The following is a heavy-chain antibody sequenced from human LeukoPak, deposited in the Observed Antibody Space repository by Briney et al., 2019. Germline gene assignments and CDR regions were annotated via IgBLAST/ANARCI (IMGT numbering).Heavy chain of an antibody. D-gene: IGHD3-3*01. CDR1: GYTLTSYD. CDR2: MNPNSGNT. CDR3: ARASYDFWSGYYPRYYYYYYMDG. V-gene: IGHV1-8*03. Sequence: ASVKVSCKASGYTLTSYDINWVRQAPGQGLEWMGWMNPNSGNTVYAQKFQGRVTITRNTSISTAYMELSSLRSEDTAVYYCARASYDFWSGYYPRYYYYYYMDGWGKGTRSPSP. J-gene: IGHJ6*03.